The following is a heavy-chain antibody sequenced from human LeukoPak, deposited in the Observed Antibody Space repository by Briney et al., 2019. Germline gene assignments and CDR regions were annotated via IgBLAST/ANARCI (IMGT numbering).Heavy chain of an antibody. Sequence: SGTLSLTCTVSGGSISSYYWGWIRQPPGRGLEWIGTIYYSGSTYYNPSLESRVSILVDTSKNQFSLKLTSVTAADTAMYYCARETVADHTFDVWGQGTMVTVSS. D-gene: IGHD4-23*01. CDR3: ARETVADHTFDV. CDR2: IYYSGST. V-gene: IGHV4-39*07. J-gene: IGHJ3*01. CDR1: GGSISSYY.